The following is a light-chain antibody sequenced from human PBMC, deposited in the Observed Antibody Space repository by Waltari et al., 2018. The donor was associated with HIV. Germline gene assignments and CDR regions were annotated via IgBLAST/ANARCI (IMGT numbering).Light chain of an antibody. Sequence: QPVLTQSPSASASLGASVTLTCTLSSGYHNYKVDWYQERPGKGPRLLMRVGTGGIVGSKGSGFPDRFSVFGPGLNLYLTIKNTQEEDEGDYHCGADYGSGKNFVYVFGGGTKLTVL. CDR2: VGTGGIVG. CDR1: SGYHNYK. J-gene: IGLJ3*02. CDR3: GADYGSGKNFVYV. V-gene: IGLV9-49*01.